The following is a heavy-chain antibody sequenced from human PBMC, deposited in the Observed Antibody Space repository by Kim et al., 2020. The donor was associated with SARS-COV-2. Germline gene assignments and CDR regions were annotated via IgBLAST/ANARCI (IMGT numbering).Heavy chain of an antibody. CDR2: ISAYNGNT. V-gene: IGHV1-18*01. Sequence: ASVKVSCKASGYTFTSYGISWVRQAPGQGLEWMGWISAYNGNTNYAQKLQGRVTMTTDTSTSTAYMELRSLRSDDTAVYYCARNPHRFIAAAGTYFPYWGQGTLVTVSS. CDR1: GYTFTSYG. D-gene: IGHD6-13*01. CDR3: ARNPHRFIAAAGTYFPY. J-gene: IGHJ4*02.